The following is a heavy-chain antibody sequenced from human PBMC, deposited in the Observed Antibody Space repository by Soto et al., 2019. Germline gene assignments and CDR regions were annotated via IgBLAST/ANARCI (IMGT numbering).Heavy chain of an antibody. D-gene: IGHD1-1*01. J-gene: IGHJ4*02. CDR2: INSDGSSA. CDR1: GFTFSSSW. V-gene: IGHV3-74*01. CDR3: AAPLTGTTKTFDS. Sequence: SLRLSCAASGFTFSSSWMHWVRQGPGKGLVWVSRINSDGSSATYADSVKGRFTISRDNAKNTLYLQMNSLRAEDTAVYYCAAPLTGTTKTFDSWGQGTLVTVSS.